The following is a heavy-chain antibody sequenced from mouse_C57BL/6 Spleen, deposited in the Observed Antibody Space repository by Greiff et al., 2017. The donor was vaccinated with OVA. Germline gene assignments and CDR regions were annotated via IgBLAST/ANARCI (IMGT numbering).Heavy chain of an antibody. Sequence: QVQLQQPGAELVRPGSSVKLSCKASGYTFTSYWMHWVKQRPIQGLEWIGNIDPSDSETHYNQKFKDKATLTVDKSSSTAYMQLSSPTSEDSAVYYCARDGKRVYWYFDVWGTGTTVTVSS. D-gene: IGHD2-1*01. CDR2: IDPSDSET. V-gene: IGHV1-52*01. CDR3: ARDGKRVYWYFDV. J-gene: IGHJ1*03. CDR1: GYTFTSYW.